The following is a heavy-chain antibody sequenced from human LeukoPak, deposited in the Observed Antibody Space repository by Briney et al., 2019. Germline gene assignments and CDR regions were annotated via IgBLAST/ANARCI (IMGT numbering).Heavy chain of an antibody. J-gene: IGHJ4*02. CDR2: IYSSGST. D-gene: IGHD3-16*01. CDR1: GGSISSYY. V-gene: IGHV4-4*07. Sequence: SETLSLTCTVSGGSISSYYWSWIRQPAGKGLEWIGRIYSSGSTNYNPSLKSRVTMSEDTSKNQFSLNLSSVTAADTAVYYCARAPTREGGGALFDYWGQGTLVTVSS. CDR3: ARAPTREGGGALFDY.